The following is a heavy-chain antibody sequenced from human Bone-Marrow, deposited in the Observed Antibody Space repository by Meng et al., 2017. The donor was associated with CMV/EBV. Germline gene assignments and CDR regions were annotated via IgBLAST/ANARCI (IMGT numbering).Heavy chain of an antibody. Sequence: LRLSCNVSGGSISSSGYYWSWIRQQPGKGLEWIGYVYYSGSAYYNPSLKSRVSISVATSNHQFSLKLSSVTAADTAVYYCATDICGYVYIDFWGPGTPVTGSS. V-gene: IGHV4-31*03. D-gene: IGHD3-22*01. CDR2: VYYSGSA. J-gene: IGHJ4*02. CDR3: ATDICGYVYIDF. CDR1: GGSISSSGYY.